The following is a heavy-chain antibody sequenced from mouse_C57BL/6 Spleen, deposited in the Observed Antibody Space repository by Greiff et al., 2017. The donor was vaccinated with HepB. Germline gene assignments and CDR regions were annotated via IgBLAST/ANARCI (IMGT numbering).Heavy chain of an antibody. Sequence: EVQLQQSGPGLVKPSQSLSLTCSVSGYSITSGYYWNLNRQIPGNKLEWMGYITNDGSNNYNPSLKNRISITRDTSNNQLFLKLNSVTTEETATYYCARGYYGSSWFAYWGQGTLVTVSA. D-gene: IGHD1-1*01. CDR1: GYSITSGYY. J-gene: IGHJ3*01. CDR2: ITNDGSN. V-gene: IGHV3-6*01. CDR3: ARGYYGSSWFAY.